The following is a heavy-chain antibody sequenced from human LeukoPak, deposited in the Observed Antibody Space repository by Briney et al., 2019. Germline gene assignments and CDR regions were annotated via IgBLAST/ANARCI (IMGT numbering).Heavy chain of an antibody. J-gene: IGHJ4*02. CDR3: AKGTPIRKVVTPVGDY. Sequence: GGSLRLSCAASGFTFSSYAMSWVRQAPGKGLEWVSAISGSGGSTYYADSVKGRFTISRDNSKNTLYLQMNSLRAEDTAVYYCAKGTPIRKVVTPVGDYWGQGTLVTVSS. CDR2: ISGSGGST. CDR1: GFTFSSYA. D-gene: IGHD4-23*01. V-gene: IGHV3-23*01.